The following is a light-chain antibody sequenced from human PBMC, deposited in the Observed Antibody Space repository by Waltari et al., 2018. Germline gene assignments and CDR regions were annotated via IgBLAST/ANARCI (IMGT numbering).Light chain of an antibody. CDR2: GNN. Sequence: QSVLTQPPSVSGSPEPRVTIACTGSSSNIGAGCDVHWFQQLPGTAPKLLIYGNNNRPSGVPDRFSGSKSGTSASLAISGLQAEDEADYHCQSYDSSLSGAWVFGGGTKLTVL. CDR1: SSNIGAGCD. CDR3: QSYDSSLSGAWV. V-gene: IGLV1-40*01. J-gene: IGLJ3*02.